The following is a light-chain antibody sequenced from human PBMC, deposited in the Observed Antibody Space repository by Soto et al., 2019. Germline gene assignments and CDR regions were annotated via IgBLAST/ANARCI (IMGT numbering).Light chain of an antibody. CDR2: GAS. J-gene: IGKJ5*01. CDR3: QQYNIWPPVT. V-gene: IGKV3-15*01. Sequence: TQSPATLSVSPGERATLACSASQSVTRALAWYQQKPGQAXRLLIYGASTRASGIPARFIGSGSGTEFTLTISSLQSEDLAVYYCQQYNIWPPVTFGQGTRLEIK. CDR1: QSVTRA.